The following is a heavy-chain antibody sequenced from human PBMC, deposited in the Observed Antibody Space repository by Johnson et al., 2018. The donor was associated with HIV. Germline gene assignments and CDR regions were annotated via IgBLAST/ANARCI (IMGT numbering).Heavy chain of an antibody. V-gene: IGHV3-11*04. CDR2: ISSSRSTI. CDR1: GFTFSDYY. D-gene: IGHD1-26*01. CDR3: ARGPGLVGANRGWGAFDI. Sequence: QVQLVESGGGLVKPGGSLRLSCVASGFTFSDYYMTWIRQAPGKGLEWLSYISSSRSTIYYADSVKGRFSISRDNAKNSLYLQMNSLRAEDTAVYDCARGPGLVGANRGWGAFDIWGQGTLVTVSS. J-gene: IGHJ3*02.